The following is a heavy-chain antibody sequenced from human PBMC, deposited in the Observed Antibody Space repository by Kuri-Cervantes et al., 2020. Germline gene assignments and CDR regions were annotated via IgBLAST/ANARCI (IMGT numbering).Heavy chain of an antibody. CDR2: INHSGNT. Sequence: SETLSLTCAVYGGSFSGYYWSWIRQPPGKGLEWIGAINHSGNTNYNPSLKSRVTISVYTTKNQFYLKLSSMTAADTSFYYCARHRYYDFRTDYFDAFDIWGQGTMVTVSS. D-gene: IGHD3-3*01. V-gene: IGHV4-34*01. CDR1: GGSFSGYY. J-gene: IGHJ3*02. CDR3: ARHRYYDFRTDYFDAFDI.